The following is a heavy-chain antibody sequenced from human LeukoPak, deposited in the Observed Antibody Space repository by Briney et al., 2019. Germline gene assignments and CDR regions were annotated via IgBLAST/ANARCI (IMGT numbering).Heavy chain of an antibody. CDR1: GGSLTGSL. Sequence: PEDLSLSPAVYGGSLTGSLSSWIRPPPREGLGWSGEINRSGSTNYNTSLKCRVTISADTSKNQFSLRLSSVTAADTAVYYCARGLKWDDVETRLWNYWGQGTLVTVSS. J-gene: IGHJ4*02. V-gene: IGHV4-34*01. CDR3: ARGLKWDDVETRLWNY. CDR2: INRSGST. D-gene: IGHD1-1*01.